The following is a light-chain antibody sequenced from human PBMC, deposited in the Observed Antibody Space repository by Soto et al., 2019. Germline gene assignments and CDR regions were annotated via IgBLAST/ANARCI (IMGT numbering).Light chain of an antibody. CDR3: QHHSNWPPIT. CDR2: DAS. CDR1: QSVSTS. J-gene: IGKJ5*01. V-gene: IGKV3-11*01. Sequence: EIVMTQSPATLSVPPGERATLSFSASQSVSTSLAWYQHKPGQAPRLLIYDASDRATGIPGRFSGSGSGTDFTLTITSLEPEDFAVYYCQHHSNWPPITFGQGTRLEIK.